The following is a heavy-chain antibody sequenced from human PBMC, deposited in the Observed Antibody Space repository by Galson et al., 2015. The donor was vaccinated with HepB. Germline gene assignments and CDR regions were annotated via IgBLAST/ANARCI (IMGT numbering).Heavy chain of an antibody. V-gene: IGHV1-2*02. CDR3: ASWSEGDYYDPGSDY. CDR1: GYTFTGYY. Sequence: SVKVSCKASGYTFTGYYMHWVRQAPGQGLEWMGWINPNSGGTNYAQKFQGRVTMTRDTSISTAYMELSRLRSDDTAVYYCASWSEGDYYDPGSDYWGQGTLVTVSS. J-gene: IGHJ4*02. D-gene: IGHD3-22*01. CDR2: INPNSGGT.